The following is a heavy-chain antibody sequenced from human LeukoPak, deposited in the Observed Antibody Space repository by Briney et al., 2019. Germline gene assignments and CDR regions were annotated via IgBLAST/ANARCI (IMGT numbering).Heavy chain of an antibody. J-gene: IGHJ6*03. D-gene: IGHD3-3*01. Sequence: SETLSLTCAVYGGSFSGYYWSWIRQPPGKGLEWIGEINHSGSTNYNPSLKSRVTISVDTSKNQFSLKLSSVTAADTAVYYCARGLGPYYDFWSANYYYYYYMDVWGKGTTVTVSS. CDR3: ARGLGPYYDFWSANYYYYYYMDV. V-gene: IGHV4-34*01. CDR1: GGSFSGYY. CDR2: INHSGST.